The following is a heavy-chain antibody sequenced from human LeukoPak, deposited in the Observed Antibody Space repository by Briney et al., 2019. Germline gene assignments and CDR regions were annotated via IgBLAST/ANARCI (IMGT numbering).Heavy chain of an antibody. V-gene: IGHV3-23*01. D-gene: IGHD5-12*01. CDR3: AKDDRPGYSDYDFDY. CDR2: ISGSGGST. CDR1: GFTFSSYA. J-gene: IGHJ4*02. Sequence: PGGSLRLSYAASGFTFSSYAMSWVRQAPGKGLEWVSAISGSGGSTYYADSVKGRFTISRDNSKNTLYLQMNSLRAEDTAVYYCAKDDRPGYSDYDFDYWGQGTLVTVSS.